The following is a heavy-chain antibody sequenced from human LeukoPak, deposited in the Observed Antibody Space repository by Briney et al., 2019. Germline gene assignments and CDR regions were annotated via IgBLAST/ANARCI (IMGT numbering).Heavy chain of an antibody. CDR2: ISAYNGNT. Sequence: ASVKVSCKASGYTFTSYGISWVRQAPGQGLEWMGWISAYNGNTNYAQRLQGRVTMTTDTSTSTAYMELRSLRSDDTAVYYCARDGFGELLYYFDYWSQGTLVTVSS. CDR1: GYTFTSYG. J-gene: IGHJ4*02. D-gene: IGHD3-10*01. CDR3: ARDGFGELLYYFDY. V-gene: IGHV1-18*01.